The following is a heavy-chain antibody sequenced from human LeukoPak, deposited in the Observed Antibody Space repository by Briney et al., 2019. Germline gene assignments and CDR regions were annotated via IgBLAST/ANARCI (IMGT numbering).Heavy chain of an antibody. CDR3: ARGFIREVVTASGRRWDLNFDY. CDR1: GFTFSSYG. CDR2: IWHDGSNK. Sequence: PGRSLRLSCAASGFTFSSYGMHWVRQAPGKGLEWVAVIWHDGSNKYYADSVKGRFTISRDNSKNTLYLQMNSLRAEDTAVYYCARGFIREVVTASGRRWDLNFDYWGQGTLVTVSS. J-gene: IGHJ4*02. V-gene: IGHV3-33*01. D-gene: IGHD2-21*02.